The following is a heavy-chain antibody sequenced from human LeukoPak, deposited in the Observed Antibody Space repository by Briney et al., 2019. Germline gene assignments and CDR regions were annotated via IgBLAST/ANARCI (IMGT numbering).Heavy chain of an antibody. CDR1: GGSISSYY. CDR3: ARGSAAAGQEFDY. D-gene: IGHD6-13*01. V-gene: IGHV4-59*01. CDR2: IYYSGST. J-gene: IGHJ4*02. Sequence: SETLSLTCTVSGGSISSYYWSWIRQPPGKGLEWIGYIYYSGSTNYNPSLKSRATISVDTSKNQFSLKLSSVTAADTAVYYCARGSAAAGQEFDYWGQGTLVTVSS.